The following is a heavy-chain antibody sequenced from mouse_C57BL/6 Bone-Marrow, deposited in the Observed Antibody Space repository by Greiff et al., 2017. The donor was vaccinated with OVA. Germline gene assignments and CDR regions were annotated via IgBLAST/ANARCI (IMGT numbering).Heavy chain of an antibody. Sequence: VQLQQPGAELVRPGSSVKLSCKASGYTFTSYWMDWVKQRPGQGLEWIGNIYPSDSETHYNQKFKDKATLTVDKSSSTAYMQLISLTSEDSAVYYCARWGIYYYGSSFFDYWGQGTTLTVSS. J-gene: IGHJ2*01. V-gene: IGHV1-61*01. CDR1: GYTFTSYW. D-gene: IGHD1-1*01. CDR3: ARWGIYYYGSSFFDY. CDR2: IYPSDSET.